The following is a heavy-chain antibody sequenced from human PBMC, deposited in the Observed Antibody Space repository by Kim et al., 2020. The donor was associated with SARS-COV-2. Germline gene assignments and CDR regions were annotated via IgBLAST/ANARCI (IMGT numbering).Heavy chain of an antibody. CDR2: ISAYNGNT. J-gene: IGHJ6*02. CDR3: ARDGYSSSSFDGNYYGMDV. V-gene: IGHV1-18*01. Sequence: ASVKVSCKASGYTFTSYGISWVRQAPGQGLEWMGWISAYNGNTNYAQKLQGRVTMTTDTSTSTAYMELRSLRSDDTAVYYCARDGYSSSSFDGNYYGMDVWGQGTTVTVSS. D-gene: IGHD6-6*01. CDR1: GYTFTSYG.